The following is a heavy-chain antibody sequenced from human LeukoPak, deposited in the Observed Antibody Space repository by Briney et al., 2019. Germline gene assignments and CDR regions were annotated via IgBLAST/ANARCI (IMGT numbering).Heavy chain of an antibody. D-gene: IGHD2-2*03. CDR2: IYYRGST. J-gene: IGHJ5*02. Sequence: TTSQTLSLTCTVSGGSINSGDYYWSWIRQLPGKGLEWIGYIYYRGSTYYPPSLRSRVTISVDTSKNQLSLKLSSVTAADTAVYYCARVVGDCSITPCYKGWFDPWGQGALVTVSS. CDR1: GGSINSGDYY. CDR3: ARVVGDCSITPCYKGWFDP. V-gene: IGHV4-31*03.